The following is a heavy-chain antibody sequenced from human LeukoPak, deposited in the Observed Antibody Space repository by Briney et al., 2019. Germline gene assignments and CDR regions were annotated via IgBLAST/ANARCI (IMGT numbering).Heavy chain of an antibody. CDR1: GYIFTTYD. D-gene: IGHD2/OR15-2a*01. Sequence: ASVKVSCKASGYIFTTYDVNWVRQATGQGLEWMGWMNPHSGNAAYAQKFEGRVTMTSDTSTSTVFMELSSLGSEDTAVYYCARGFYADGNAVYHREFDFWGQGTQVTVSS. V-gene: IGHV1-8*01. CDR2: MNPHSGNA. J-gene: IGHJ4*02. CDR3: ARGFYADGNAVYHREFDF.